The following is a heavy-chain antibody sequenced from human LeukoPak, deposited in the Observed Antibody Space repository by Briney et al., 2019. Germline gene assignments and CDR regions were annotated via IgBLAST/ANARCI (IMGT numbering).Heavy chain of an antibody. CDR3: ARRSGYYYPHGAFDI. CDR1: GGSISSGSYY. CDR2: IYTSGST. V-gene: IGHV4-61*02. D-gene: IGHD3-22*01. J-gene: IGHJ3*02. Sequence: PSETLSLTCTVSGGSISSGSYYWSWIRQPAGKGLEWIGRIYTSGSTNYNPSLKSRVTISVDTSKNQFSLKLSSVTAADTAVYYCARRSGYYYPHGAFDIWGQGTMVTVSS.